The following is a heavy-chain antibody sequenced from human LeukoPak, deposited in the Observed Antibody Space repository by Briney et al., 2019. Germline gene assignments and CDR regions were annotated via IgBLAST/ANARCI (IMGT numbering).Heavy chain of an antibody. D-gene: IGHD6-19*01. CDR3: VREGLSLYYYFYYALDV. V-gene: IGHV4-34*01. Sequence: SETLSLTCAVYGGSFSGYYWSWIRQPPGKGLEWIGEINHSGSTNYNPSLKSRVTISVDTSKNQFSLKLSSVTAADTAVYYCVREGLSLYYYFYYALDVWGQGTTVTVSS. CDR2: INHSGST. J-gene: IGHJ6*02. CDR1: GGSFSGYY.